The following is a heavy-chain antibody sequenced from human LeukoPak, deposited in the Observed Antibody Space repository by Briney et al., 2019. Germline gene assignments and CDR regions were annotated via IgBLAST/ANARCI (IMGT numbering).Heavy chain of an antibody. Sequence: SETLSLTCTVSGGSISSGSYYGSWIRQPAGKGLEWIGRIYTSGSPNYNPSLKSRVTISVDTSKNQSSLKLSQLNAPGTAVYLCARATSGYAKYYLDYWGQGTLVTVSS. CDR3: ARATSGYAKYYLDY. V-gene: IGHV4-61*02. J-gene: IGHJ4*02. D-gene: IGHD3-3*01. CDR1: GGSISSGSYY. CDR2: IYTSGSP.